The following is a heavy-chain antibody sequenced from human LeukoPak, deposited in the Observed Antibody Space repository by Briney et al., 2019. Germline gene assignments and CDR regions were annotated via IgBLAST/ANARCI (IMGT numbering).Heavy chain of an antibody. CDR1: GFTFSSYA. CDR3: AKDPYPATRYSSGGICDY. D-gene: IGHD6-19*01. CDR2: ISGSGGST. J-gene: IGHJ4*02. V-gene: IGHV3-23*01. Sequence: GGSLRLSCAASGFTFSSYAMSWVRQAPAKGLEWVSAISGSGGSTYYADSVKGRFTISRDNSKNTLYLQMNSLRAEDTAVYYCAKDPYPATRYSSGGICDYWGQGTLVTVSS.